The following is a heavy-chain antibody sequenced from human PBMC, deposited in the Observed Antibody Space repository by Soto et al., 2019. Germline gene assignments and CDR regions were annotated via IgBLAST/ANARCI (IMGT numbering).Heavy chain of an antibody. CDR2: ISAYNGNT. V-gene: IGHV1-18*01. CDR3: ARVRYNWNLNWFDP. D-gene: IGHD1-1*01. CDR1: GYTFTSYG. J-gene: IGHJ5*02. Sequence: ASVKVSCKASGYTFTSYGISWVRQAPGQGLEWMGWISAYNGNTNYAQKIQGRVTMTTDTSTSTAYMELRSLRSDDTVVYYCARVRYNWNLNWFDPWGQGTLVTVSS.